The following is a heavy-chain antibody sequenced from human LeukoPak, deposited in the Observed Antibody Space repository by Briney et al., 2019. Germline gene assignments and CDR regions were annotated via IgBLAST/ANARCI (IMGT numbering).Heavy chain of an antibody. J-gene: IGHJ4*02. CDR2: ISNDGSST. Sequence: GGSLRLSCAASGFIFSSSWMHWVRQAPGKGLVWVSGISNDGSSTRYADSVKGRITISRDNAKKRLYLQMNSLRAEDTAVYYCARDFEVYSSTSPDYWGQGTLVTVSS. CDR3: ARDFEVYSSTSPDY. D-gene: IGHD2-2*01. V-gene: IGHV3-74*01. CDR1: GFIFSSSW.